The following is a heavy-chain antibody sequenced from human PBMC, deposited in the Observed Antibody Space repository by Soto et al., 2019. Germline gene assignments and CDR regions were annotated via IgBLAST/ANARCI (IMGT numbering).Heavy chain of an antibody. V-gene: IGHV4-59*01. D-gene: IGHD6-6*01. CDR2: IYYSGST. Sequence: XTLSLTGTVSGGALSSYEWSWIRQPPGKGLEWIGYIYYSGSTNHNPSLKSRVTISVDTSKNQFSLKLSSVTAADTAVYYCARGKQLVLDEYGYANWGQGTLGTVS. J-gene: IGHJ4*02. CDR1: GGALSSYE. CDR3: ARGKQLVLDEYGYAN.